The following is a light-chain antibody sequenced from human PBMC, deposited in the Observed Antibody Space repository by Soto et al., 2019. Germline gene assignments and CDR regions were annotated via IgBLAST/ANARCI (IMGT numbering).Light chain of an antibody. Sequence: QSVLTQPASVSGSPGQSSTISCSGTRSDVGGYNYVAWYQQHAGKGPKLMFYDVSNRPAGVSDRFSGSNSRNTASLTISGLQADDDADYYCSSYTSSSTPVYVFGSGTKVTVL. J-gene: IGLJ1*01. CDR1: RSDVGGYNY. CDR3: SSYTSSSTPVYV. V-gene: IGLV2-14*01. CDR2: DVS.